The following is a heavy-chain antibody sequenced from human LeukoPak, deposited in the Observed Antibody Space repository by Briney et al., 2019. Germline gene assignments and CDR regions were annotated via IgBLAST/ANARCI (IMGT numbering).Heavy chain of an antibody. CDR2: IYYSGST. CDR3: ARVSSSSWSFDH. CDR1: GHSISSGGYY. Sequence: SDPLSLTCSLSGHSISSGGYYWSWLPQHPGKGRVRIGYIYYSGSTYYNPSLKSRVTISVDTSKNQFSLKLSSVTAAETAVYYCARVSSSSWSFDHWGQGTLVTVSS. V-gene: IGHV4-31*03. J-gene: IGHJ4*02. D-gene: IGHD6-13*01.